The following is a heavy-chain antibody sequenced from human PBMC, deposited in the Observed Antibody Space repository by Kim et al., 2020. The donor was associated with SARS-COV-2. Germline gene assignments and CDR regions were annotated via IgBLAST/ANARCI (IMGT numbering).Heavy chain of an antibody. CDR1: GFTFSSYW. CDR3: WYSSFTGDY. Sequence: GGSLRLSCAASGFTFSSYWMSWVRQAPGKGLEWVANIKQDGSEKYYVDSVKGRFTISRDNAKNSLYLQMNSLRAEDTAVFGPWYSSFTGDYWGQGTLVTVSS. V-gene: IGHV3-7*01. D-gene: IGHD6-13*01. CDR2: IKQDGSEK. J-gene: IGHJ4*02.